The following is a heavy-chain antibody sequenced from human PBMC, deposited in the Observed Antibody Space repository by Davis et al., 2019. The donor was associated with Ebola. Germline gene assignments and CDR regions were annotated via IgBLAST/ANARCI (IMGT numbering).Heavy chain of an antibody. V-gene: IGHV3-74*01. D-gene: IGHD1-1*01. CDR1: GFTFSSYA. J-gene: IGHJ4*02. Sequence: PGGSLRLSCAASGFTFSSYAMTWVRQAPGKGLVWVSRVSPDGSATGYADSVRGRFTISRDNAKNTLYLQMNSLRAEDTAVYYCARDFDKVRTWGQGTLVTVSS. CDR3: ARDFDKVRT. CDR2: VSPDGSAT.